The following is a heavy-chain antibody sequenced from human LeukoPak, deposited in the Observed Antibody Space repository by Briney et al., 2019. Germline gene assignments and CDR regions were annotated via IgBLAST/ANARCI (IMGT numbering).Heavy chain of an antibody. D-gene: IGHD6-6*01. CDR2: IYYSGST. CDR3: AREDHSSPFHNWFDP. Sequence: SETLSLTCTVSRGSISSGSYYWGWIRQPPGKGLEWIGSIYYSGSTYYNPSLKRRVTISVDTSKNQFSQKLSSVTASDTAVYNCAREDHSSPFHNWFDPWGQGTLVTVSS. J-gene: IGHJ5*02. CDR1: RGSISSGSYY. V-gene: IGHV4-39*07.